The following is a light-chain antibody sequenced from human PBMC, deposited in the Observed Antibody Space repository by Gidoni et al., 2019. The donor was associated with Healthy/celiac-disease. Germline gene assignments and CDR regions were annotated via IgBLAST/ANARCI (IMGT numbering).Light chain of an antibody. V-gene: IGKV3-11*01. Sequence: EIGLTQSPATLFLSPGERDNLSCRASQSVSSYLAWYQQKPGQAPRLLIYDASNRATGISARFSGSGSGTDFTITISSLEPEDFAVYSCQQRRNWPPRLTFGGGTKVEIK. J-gene: IGKJ4*01. CDR2: DAS. CDR1: QSVSSY. CDR3: QQRRNWPPRLT.